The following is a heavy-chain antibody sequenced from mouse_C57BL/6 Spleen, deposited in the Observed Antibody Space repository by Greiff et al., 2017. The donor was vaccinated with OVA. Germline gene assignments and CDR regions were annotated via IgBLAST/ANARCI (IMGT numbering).Heavy chain of an antibody. J-gene: IGHJ4*01. CDR2: IWSGGST. CDR1: GFSFTSYG. Sequence: QVQLKESGPGLVQPSQSLSITCTVSGFSFTSYGVHWVRQSPGQGLEWLGVIWSGGSTDNYAAFITRLSISKDNSKSHVFFKMNSLQADDTAIYYCAINFIATVVATDAMDYWGQGTSVTVSS. V-gene: IGHV2-2*01. CDR3: AINFIATVVATDAMDY. D-gene: IGHD1-1*01.